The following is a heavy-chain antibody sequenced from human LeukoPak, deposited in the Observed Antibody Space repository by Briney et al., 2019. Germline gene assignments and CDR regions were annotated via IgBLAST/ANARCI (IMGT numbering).Heavy chain of an antibody. V-gene: IGHV4-34*01. CDR1: GFTFSSYG. J-gene: IGHJ6*02. Sequence: PGGSLRLSCVVSGFTFSSYGMPWVRQPPGKGLEWIGEINHSGSTNYNPSLKSRVTISVDTSKNQFSLKLSSVTAADTAVYYCARGGLRIAARLRRDYYYGMDVWGQGTTVTVSS. CDR2: INHSGST. D-gene: IGHD6-6*01. CDR3: ARGGLRIAARLRRDYYYGMDV.